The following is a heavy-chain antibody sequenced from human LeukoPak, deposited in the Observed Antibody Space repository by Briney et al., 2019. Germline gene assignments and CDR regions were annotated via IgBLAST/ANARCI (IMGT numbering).Heavy chain of an antibody. CDR3: ARYYYDSSGYYYFDY. J-gene: IGHJ4*02. V-gene: IGHV4-34*01. CDR2: INHSGST. Sequence: FETPSPPRAVYGGAFRGFYWRWVRPPPRKGLGWVGEINHSGSTNYNPSLKSRVTISVDTSKNQFSLKLSSVTAADTAVYYCARYYYDSSGYYYFDYWGQGTLVTVSS. D-gene: IGHD3-22*01. CDR1: GGAFRGFY.